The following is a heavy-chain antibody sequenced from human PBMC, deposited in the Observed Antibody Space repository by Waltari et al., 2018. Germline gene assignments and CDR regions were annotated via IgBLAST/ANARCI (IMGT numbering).Heavy chain of an antibody. V-gene: IGHV4-39*01. CDR1: GSISSTTYY. CDR2: MSSSGHT. Sequence: QLQLQESGPGLVKPSETLSLTCTVSGSISSTTYYWGWIRQPPGKGLEWIGSMSSSGHTYYNPSLKSRVTISVDTSKNQFSLRLSSVTAADTAVYYCARRSRGSGSYAFGAFDIWGQRTMVIVSS. CDR3: ARRSRGSGSYAFGAFDI. J-gene: IGHJ3*02. D-gene: IGHD1-26*01.